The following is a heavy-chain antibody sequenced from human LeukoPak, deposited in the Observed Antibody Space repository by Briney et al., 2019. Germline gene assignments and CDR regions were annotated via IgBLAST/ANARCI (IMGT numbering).Heavy chain of an antibody. CDR3: ASSSRGAFDI. J-gene: IGHJ3*02. Sequence: ETSETLSLTCAVYGGSFSGYYWSWIRQPPGKGLEWIGEINRSGSTNYNPSLKSRVTISVDTSKNQFSLKLSSVTAADTAVYYCASSSRGAFDIWGQGTMVSVSS. CDR2: INRSGST. D-gene: IGHD3-10*01. CDR1: GGSFSGYY. V-gene: IGHV4-34*01.